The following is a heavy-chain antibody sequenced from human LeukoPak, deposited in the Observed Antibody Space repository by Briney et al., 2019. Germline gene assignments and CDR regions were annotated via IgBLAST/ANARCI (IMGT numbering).Heavy chain of an antibody. CDR1: GYTLTELS. Sequence: ASVKVSCKVSGYTLTELSIHWVRQAPGKGLELMGGFDYEAAKTIYAQKFQGRVTMTEDTSTDTAYMELRSLRSDDTAVYYCASGDRSTGFYYFDYWGHGALVSVSS. V-gene: IGHV1-24*01. J-gene: IGHJ4*01. CDR3: ASGDRSTGFYYFDY. CDR2: FDYEAAKT. D-gene: IGHD6-19*01.